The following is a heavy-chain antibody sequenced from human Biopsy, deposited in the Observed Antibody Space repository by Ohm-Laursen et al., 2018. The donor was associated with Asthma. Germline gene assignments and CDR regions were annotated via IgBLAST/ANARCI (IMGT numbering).Heavy chain of an antibody. V-gene: IGHV1-69*13. CDR1: GGTFSSYA. D-gene: IGHD7-27*01. Sequence: SVKVSCKASGGTFSSYAFSWVRQAPGPGLEWMGGIIPIFGTANYAQKFQGRVTITAAESTSTAYMELSSLRSEDTAVYYCARSSHINWGGYFDYWGQGTLVTVSS. J-gene: IGHJ4*02. CDR3: ARSSHINWGGYFDY. CDR2: IIPIFGTA.